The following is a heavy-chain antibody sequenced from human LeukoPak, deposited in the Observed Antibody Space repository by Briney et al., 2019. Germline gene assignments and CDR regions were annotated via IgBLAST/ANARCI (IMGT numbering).Heavy chain of an antibody. Sequence: PSETLSLTCTVSGYSISSGYYWGWIRQPPGKGLEWIGSIYHSGSTYYNPSLKSRVTISVDTSKNQFSLKLSSVTAADTAVYYCARKSDKQQPYYFDYWGQGTLVTVSS. D-gene: IGHD6-13*01. V-gene: IGHV4-38-2*02. CDR2: IYHSGST. CDR3: ARKSDKQQPYYFDY. J-gene: IGHJ4*02. CDR1: GYSISSGYY.